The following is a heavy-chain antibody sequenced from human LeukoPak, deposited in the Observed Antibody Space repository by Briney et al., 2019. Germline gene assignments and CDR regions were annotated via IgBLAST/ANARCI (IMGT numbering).Heavy chain of an antibody. J-gene: IGHJ2*01. Sequence: SETLSLTCTVSGGSIGSYFWSWIRQPLGKGLEWMGYIYYSGTTNYNPSLKSRVTMSMDRSKNQFSLKLTSVTAADTAVYYCARETYSYTLGGYSFDLWGRGTLVTVSS. D-gene: IGHD3-16*01. CDR3: ARETYSYTLGGYSFDL. CDR2: IYYSGTT. V-gene: IGHV4-59*01. CDR1: GGSIGSYF.